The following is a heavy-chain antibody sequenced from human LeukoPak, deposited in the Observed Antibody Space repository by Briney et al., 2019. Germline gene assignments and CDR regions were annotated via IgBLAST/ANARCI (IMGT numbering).Heavy chain of an antibody. CDR3: ARAGRSSRGAHFDY. Sequence: ASVKVSCKASGYTFTGYYMHWVRQAPGQGLEWMGWINPNSGGTNYAQKFQGRVTMTRDASISTAYMELSRLRSDDTAVYYCARAGRSSRGAHFDYWGQGTLVTVSS. CDR1: GYTFTGYY. V-gene: IGHV1-2*02. J-gene: IGHJ4*02. CDR2: INPNSGGT. D-gene: IGHD3-10*01.